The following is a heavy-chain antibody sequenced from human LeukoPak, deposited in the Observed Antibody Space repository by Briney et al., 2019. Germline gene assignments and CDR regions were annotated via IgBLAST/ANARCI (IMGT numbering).Heavy chain of an antibody. J-gene: IGHJ4*02. Sequence: GRSLRLSCAASGLTFSSYGMSWVRQAPGKGLEWVSGISGSGDSTYYADSVKGRFTISRDNSKNTLYLQMNSLRAEDTAVYYCARRSGIAVAGAFDYWGQGTLVTVSS. V-gene: IGHV3-23*01. CDR2: ISGSGDST. D-gene: IGHD6-19*01. CDR3: ARRSGIAVAGAFDY. CDR1: GLTFSSYG.